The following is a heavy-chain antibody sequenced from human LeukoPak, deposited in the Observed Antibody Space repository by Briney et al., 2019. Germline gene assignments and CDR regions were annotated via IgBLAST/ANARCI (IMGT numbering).Heavy chain of an antibody. CDR2: ITGSGTSI. CDR1: GFIFSDYY. CDR3: AKDRRHSSSYFDY. Sequence: GGSLRLSCAASGFIFSDYYMSWIRQAPGKGLEWVSYITGSGTSIYYSDSVKGRFTISRDNAKNSLYLQMNSLRAEDTALYYCAKDRRHSSSYFDYWGQGTLVTVSS. V-gene: IGHV3-11*01. J-gene: IGHJ4*02. D-gene: IGHD6-13*01.